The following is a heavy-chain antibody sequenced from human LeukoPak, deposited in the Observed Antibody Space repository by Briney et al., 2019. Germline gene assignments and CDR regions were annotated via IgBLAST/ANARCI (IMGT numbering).Heavy chain of an antibody. CDR3: ARGLRGYSGYDFYYYYYYMDV. CDR1: GFTFSSYW. V-gene: IGHV3-7*01. J-gene: IGHJ6*03. Sequence: GSLRLSCAASGFTFSSYWMSWVRQAPGKGLEWVANIKQDGSEKYYVDSVKGRFTISRDNAKNSLYLQMNSLRAEDTAVYYCARGLRGYSGYDFYYYYYYMDVWGKGTTVTVSS. CDR2: IKQDGSEK. D-gene: IGHD5-12*01.